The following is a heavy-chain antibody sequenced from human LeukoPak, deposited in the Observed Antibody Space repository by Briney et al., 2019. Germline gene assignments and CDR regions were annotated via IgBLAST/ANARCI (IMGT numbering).Heavy chain of an antibody. J-gene: IGHJ3*01. D-gene: IGHD3-16*01. V-gene: IGHV3-15*01. CDR2: IKSKIDGETS. CDR1: GLTFTKAW. CDR3: ATDPGEWQPV. Sequence: GGSLRLSCATFGLTFTKAWMSWFRQAPGKGLEWVGRIKSKIDGETSDYAAPVQGRFSISRDDSKNILYLQMNSLKIEDTAVYYCATDPGEWQPVWGQGSMVTVSS.